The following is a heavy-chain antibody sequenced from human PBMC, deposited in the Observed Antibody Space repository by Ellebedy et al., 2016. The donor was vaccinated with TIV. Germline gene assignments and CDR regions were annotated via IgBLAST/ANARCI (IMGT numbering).Heavy chain of an antibody. D-gene: IGHD6-19*01. CDR1: GGSINSYY. CDR2: ISYSGST. CDR3: ARGRSGWSDGDNWFDP. Sequence: MPSETLSLTCTVSGGSINSYYWSWIRQPPGKGPEWIGYISYSGSTNYNPSLKSRVTILVDTSKNKFSLKLSSVTAADTAVYHCARGRSGWSDGDNWFDPWGQGTLVIVSS. V-gene: IGHV4-59*01. J-gene: IGHJ5*02.